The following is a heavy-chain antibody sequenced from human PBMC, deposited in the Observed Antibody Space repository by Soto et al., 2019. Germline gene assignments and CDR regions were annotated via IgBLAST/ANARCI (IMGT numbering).Heavy chain of an antibody. V-gene: IGHV3-30*18. Sequence: QVQLVESGGGVVQPGRSLRLSCAASGFTFSSYGMHWVRQAPGKGLEWVAVISYDGSNKYYADSVKGRFTSSRDNSKNTLYLQMNSLRAEDTAVYYCAKEVEWELYFDYWGQGTLVTVSS. CDR1: GFTFSSYG. D-gene: IGHD1-26*01. J-gene: IGHJ4*02. CDR3: AKEVEWELYFDY. CDR2: ISYDGSNK.